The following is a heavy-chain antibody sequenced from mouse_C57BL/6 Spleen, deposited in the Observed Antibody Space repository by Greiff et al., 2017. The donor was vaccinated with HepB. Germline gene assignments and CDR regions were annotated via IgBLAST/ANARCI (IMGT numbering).Heavy chain of an antibody. CDR2: IDPSDSYT. V-gene: IGHV1-69*01. J-gene: IGHJ1*03. CDR3: ARAFYYYGSSPHWYFDV. CDR1: GYTFTSYW. D-gene: IGHD1-1*01. Sequence: QVQLQQPGAELVMPGASVKLSCKASGYTFTSYWMHWVKQRPGQGLEWIGEIDPSDSYTNYNQKFKGKSTLTVDKSSSTAYMQLSSLTSEDSAVYYCARAFYYYGSSPHWYFDVWGTGTTVTVSS.